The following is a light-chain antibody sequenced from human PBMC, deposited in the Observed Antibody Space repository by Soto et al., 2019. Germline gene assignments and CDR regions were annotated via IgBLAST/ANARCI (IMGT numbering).Light chain of an antibody. CDR1: QDISNY. CDR2: DAS. J-gene: IGKJ4*01. Sequence: DIQMTQSPSSLSASVGVRVTITCQASQDISNYLNWYQQKPGKAPKLLIYDASNLETGGPSRFSGSVSGTHFTFTISNLQSEDIARYYCQQYDNLFLFGGATKVEIK. V-gene: IGKV1-33*01. CDR3: QQYDNLFL.